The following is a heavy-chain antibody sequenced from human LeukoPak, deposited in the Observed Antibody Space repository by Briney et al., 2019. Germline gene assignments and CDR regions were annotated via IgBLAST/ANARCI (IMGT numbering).Heavy chain of an antibody. V-gene: IGHV3-7*03. J-gene: IGHJ6*02. CDR1: GYTLSSYW. CDR3: ARGGGLDV. Sequence: GGSLRLSCAASGYTLSSYWKNWAREAPGKGLEWVASINHNGNVNYYVDSVKGRFTISRDNAKNSLYLQMSNLRAEDTAVYFCARGGGLDVWGQGATVTVSS. D-gene: IGHD3-16*01. CDR2: INHNGNVN.